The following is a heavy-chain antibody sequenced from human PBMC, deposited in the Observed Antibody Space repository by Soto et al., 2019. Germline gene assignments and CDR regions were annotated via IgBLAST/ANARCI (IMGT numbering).Heavy chain of an antibody. CDR3: ARGNDRLTDDGYSDY. J-gene: IGHJ4*02. CDR1: GFTFSSYA. Sequence: QMQLVESGGGVVQPGRSLRLSCAASGFTFSSYAMHWVRQAPGKGLEWVAVISYDGSNKYYADSVKGRFTISRDNSKNTLYLQMNSLRAEDTAVYYCARGNDRLTDDGYSDYWGQGTLVTVSS. CDR2: ISYDGSNK. V-gene: IGHV3-30-3*01. D-gene: IGHD1-1*01.